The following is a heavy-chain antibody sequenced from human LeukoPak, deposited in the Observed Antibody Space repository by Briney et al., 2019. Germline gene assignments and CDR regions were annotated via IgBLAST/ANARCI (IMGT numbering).Heavy chain of an antibody. Sequence: PSETLSLTCTVSHDSISSGRYYWTWIRQPAGKRLDYIGRVSTSGTVNYNPSLRSRVTISVDTSKNQFSLKLSSVTAADTAVYYCARDRKTHGGIYDSSGYYNDAFDIWGQGTMVTVSS. CDR3: ARDRKTHGGIYDSSGYYNDAFDI. CDR2: VSTSGTV. V-gene: IGHV4-61*02. CDR1: HDSISSGRYY. J-gene: IGHJ3*02. D-gene: IGHD3-22*01.